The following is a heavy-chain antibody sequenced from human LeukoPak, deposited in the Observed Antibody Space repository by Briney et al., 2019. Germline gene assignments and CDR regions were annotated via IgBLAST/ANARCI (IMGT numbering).Heavy chain of an antibody. V-gene: IGHV1-2*02. D-gene: IGHD6-13*01. CDR3: ARGNSSSWYDYYYYMDV. J-gene: IGHJ6*03. CDR2: INPKSGGT. CDR1: GYTFTGYY. Sequence: ASVKVSCKASGYTFTGYYMHWVRQAPGQGLEWMGWINPKSGGTNYAQKFQGRVTMTRDTSISTAYMELSRLRSDDTAVYYCARGNSSSWYDYYYYMDVWGKGTTVTVSS.